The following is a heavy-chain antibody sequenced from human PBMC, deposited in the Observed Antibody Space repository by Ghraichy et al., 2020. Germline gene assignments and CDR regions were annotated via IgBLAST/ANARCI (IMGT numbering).Heavy chain of an antibody. CDR1: GYTFTSYG. CDR3: ARVHLVSEDRLNFDY. CDR2: ISAYNGNT. J-gene: IGHJ4*02. D-gene: IGHD1-14*01. Sequence: GGSLRLSCKASGYTFTSYGISWVRQAPGQGLEWMGWISAYNGNTNYAQKLQGRVTMTTDTSTSTAYMELRSLRSDDTAVYYCARVHLVSEDRLNFDYWGQGTLVTVSS. V-gene: IGHV1-18*01.